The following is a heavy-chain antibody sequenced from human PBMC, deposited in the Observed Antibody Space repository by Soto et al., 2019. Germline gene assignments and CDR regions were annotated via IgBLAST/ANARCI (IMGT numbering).Heavy chain of an antibody. Sequence: GESLKISCKGSGYSFTSYWIGWVRQMPGKGLEWMGIIYPGDSDTRYSPSFQGQVTISADKSISTAYLQWSSLKASDTAMYYCARRGGDGYSYGPHLSPDYWGQGTLVTVSS. V-gene: IGHV5-51*01. J-gene: IGHJ4*02. D-gene: IGHD5-18*01. CDR2: IYPGDSDT. CDR1: GYSFTSYW. CDR3: ARRGGDGYSYGPHLSPDY.